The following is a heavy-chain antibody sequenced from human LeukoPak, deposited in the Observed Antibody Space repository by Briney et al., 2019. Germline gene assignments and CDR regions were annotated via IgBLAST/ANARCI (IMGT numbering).Heavy chain of an antibody. CDR2: INPRGTST. J-gene: IGHJ5*02. CDR1: GYSFTSHY. Sequence: ASVKVSCKASGYSFTSHYMHWVRQAPGQGLGGWGLINPRGTSTIYAEKFQGRIIMTRDMSTTTDYLELSSLKSDDTAVYYCARDNSMHERGWWFDPWGQGTLVTVSS. V-gene: IGHV1-46*01. D-gene: IGHD4-23*01. CDR3: ARDNSMHERGWWFDP.